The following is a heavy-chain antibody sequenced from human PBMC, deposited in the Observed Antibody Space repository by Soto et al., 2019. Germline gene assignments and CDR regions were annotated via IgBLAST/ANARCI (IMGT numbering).Heavy chain of an antibody. Sequence: SETLSLTCTFSVCSISSGGYYCSWIRQHPWKGLEWIGYIYYSGSTYYNPSLKSRVTISVDTSKNQFSLTLSSVTAADTAVYYCTKGPPTYYYDSSGQTGYHYGMEFLGQGTMGNVSS. CDR1: VCSISSGGYY. CDR2: IYYSGST. J-gene: IGHJ6*01. D-gene: IGHD3-22*01. V-gene: IGHV4-31*03. CDR3: TKGPPTYYYDSSGQTGYHYGMEF.